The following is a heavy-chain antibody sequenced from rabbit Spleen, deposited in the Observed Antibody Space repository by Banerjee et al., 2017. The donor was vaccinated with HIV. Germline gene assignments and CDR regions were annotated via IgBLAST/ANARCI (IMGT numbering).Heavy chain of an antibody. CDR3: ARDVDTIYFRFSL. J-gene: IGHJ4*01. Sequence: QEQLEESGGGLVQPEGSLTLTCTASGLDLNTYYYMCWVRQAPGKGLEWIACIYISGGSTYYASWAKGRFPISETSSTTVTLQMTSLTAADTATYFCARDVDTIYFRFSLWGPGTLVTVS. D-gene: IGHD1-1*01. CDR2: IYISGGST. V-gene: IGHV1S45*01. CDR1: GLDLNTYYY.